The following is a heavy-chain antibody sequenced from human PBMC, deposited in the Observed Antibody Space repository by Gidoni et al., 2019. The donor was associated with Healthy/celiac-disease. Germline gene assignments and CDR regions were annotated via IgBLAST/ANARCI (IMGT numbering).Heavy chain of an antibody. J-gene: IGHJ5*02. CDR3: ARGVYYGSGSYYNPA. CDR1: GYSISSGYY. V-gene: IGHV4-38-2*02. Sequence: QVQLQESGPGLVKPSETLSLTCTVSGYSISSGYYWGWIPQPPGKGLEWIGSIYHSGSPYYNPSLKSRVTISVDTSKNQFSLKLSSVTAADTAVYYCARGVYYGSGSYYNPAWGQGTLVTVSS. D-gene: IGHD3-10*01. CDR2: IYHSGSP.